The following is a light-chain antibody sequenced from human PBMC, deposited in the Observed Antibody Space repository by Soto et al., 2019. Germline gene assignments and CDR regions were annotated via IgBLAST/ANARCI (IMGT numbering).Light chain of an antibody. CDR3: MQGTHCPWT. J-gene: IGKJ1*01. Sequence: DVVMTQSPLSLPVTLGQPASISCRSSQSLIHSDGDTYLNWFQQRPGQSPRRLIYKVSDRDSGVPDRFSGSGSGPDFTLKISRGEAEDVGIFYRMQGTHCPWTFAQGTEVEIK. V-gene: IGKV2-30*02. CDR2: KVS. CDR1: QSLIHSDGDTY.